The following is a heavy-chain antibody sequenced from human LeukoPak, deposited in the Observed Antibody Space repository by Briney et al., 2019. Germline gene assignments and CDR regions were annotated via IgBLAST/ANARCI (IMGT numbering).Heavy chain of an antibody. CDR1: GFTFSDYY. D-gene: IGHD3-16*02. V-gene: IGHV3-11*01. J-gene: IGHJ4*02. Sequence: GGSLRLSCAAPGFTFSDYYMSWIRXXPXXXXXXXXXXXXXXXXXYYADSVKGRFTISRDNAKNSLYLQMNSLRAEDTAVYYCASGGTSRWGSYRHPEVYYFDYWGQGTLVTVSS. CDR2: XXXXXXXX. CDR3: ASGGTSRWGSYRHPEVYYFDY.